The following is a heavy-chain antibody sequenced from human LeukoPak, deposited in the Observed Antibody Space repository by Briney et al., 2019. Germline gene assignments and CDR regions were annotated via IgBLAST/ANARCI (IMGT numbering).Heavy chain of an antibody. Sequence: SETLSLTCTVSGGSISTTSFYGGWIRQPPGKGLEWIGSIHYGGTTFYSPSLKSRVTISIDTSKKQSSLKVTSVTAADTAVYYCAEEQYGAPYSWGQGTLVTVSS. D-gene: IGHD1/OR15-1a*01. CDR1: GGSISTTSFY. CDR3: AEEQYGAPYS. V-gene: IGHV4-39*01. CDR2: IHYGGTT. J-gene: IGHJ4*02.